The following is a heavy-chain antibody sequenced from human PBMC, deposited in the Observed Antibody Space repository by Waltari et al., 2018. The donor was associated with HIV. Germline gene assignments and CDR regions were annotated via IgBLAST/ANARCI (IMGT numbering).Heavy chain of an antibody. CDR1: GYTFTGHY. CDR3: ARVICNGGSCSSYYIAY. J-gene: IGHJ4*02. CDR2: INQESGDT. Sequence: QVQLVQSGAEVKKPGASVKVSCKASGYTFTGHYMHWVRQAPGQGPGWMGWINQESGDTRDAEKSQGRDNMTSDPSISTDYKEFGMLRSADTAVYYCARVICNGGSCSSYYIAYWGQGCLVTVSS. D-gene: IGHD2-15*01. V-gene: IGHV1-2*02.